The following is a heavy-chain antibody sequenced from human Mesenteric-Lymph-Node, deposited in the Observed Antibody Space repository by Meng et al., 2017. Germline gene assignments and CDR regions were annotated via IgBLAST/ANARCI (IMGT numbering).Heavy chain of an antibody. Sequence: GESLKISCAASGFTFSSYSMNWVRQAPGKGLEWVSSISSSSSYIYYADSVKGRFTISRDNAKNSLYLQMNSLRAEDTAVYYCARSRLKYYFDYWGQGTLVTVSS. V-gene: IGHV3-21*01. CDR3: ARSRLKYYFDY. J-gene: IGHJ4*02. CDR2: ISSSSSYI. CDR1: GFTFSSYS.